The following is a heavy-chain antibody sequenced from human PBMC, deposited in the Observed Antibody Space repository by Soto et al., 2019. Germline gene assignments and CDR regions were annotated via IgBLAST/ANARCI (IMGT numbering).Heavy chain of an antibody. Sequence: GSLRLSCAASGFTFSDYYMSWIRQAPGKGLEWVSYISSSGSTIYYADSVKGRFTISRDNAKNSLYLQMNSLRAEDTAVYYCARSVRASIAAHPFDYWGQGTLVTVSS. CDR3: ARSVRASIAAHPFDY. CDR2: ISSSGSTI. CDR1: GFTFSDYY. D-gene: IGHD6-6*01. J-gene: IGHJ4*02. V-gene: IGHV3-11*01.